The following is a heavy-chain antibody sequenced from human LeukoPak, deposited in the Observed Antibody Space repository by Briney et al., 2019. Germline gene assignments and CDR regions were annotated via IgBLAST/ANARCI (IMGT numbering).Heavy chain of an antibody. J-gene: IGHJ4*02. V-gene: IGHV3-7*03. CDR2: IKEDGSEK. CDR1: GFTFSNYW. Sequence: GGSLRLSCIASGFTFSNYWMSWVRQAPGKGLEWVANIKEDGSEKYYVDSVKGRFTISRDNPKNTLYLHMNSLRAEDTAVYFCAKRGVVIRVILVGFHKEAFYFDSWGQGALVTVSS. CDR3: AKRGVVIRVILVGFHKEAFYFDS. D-gene: IGHD3-22*01.